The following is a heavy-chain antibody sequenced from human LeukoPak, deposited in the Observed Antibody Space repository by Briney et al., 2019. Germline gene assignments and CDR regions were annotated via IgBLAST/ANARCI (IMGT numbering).Heavy chain of an antibody. Sequence: GGSLRLSCAASGFTFSRYSMNWVRQAPGKGLEWVSSISTSSIYIYYADSVKGRFTISRDNAKNSLYLQMNSLRAEDTAVYYCAKYGDILTGYPYYFDYWGQGTLVTVSS. CDR1: GFTFSRYS. CDR2: ISTSSIYI. V-gene: IGHV3-21*01. D-gene: IGHD3-9*01. CDR3: AKYGDILTGYPYYFDY. J-gene: IGHJ4*02.